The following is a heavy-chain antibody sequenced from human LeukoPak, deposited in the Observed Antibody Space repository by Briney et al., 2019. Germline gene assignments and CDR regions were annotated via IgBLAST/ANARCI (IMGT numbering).Heavy chain of an antibody. V-gene: IGHV1-46*01. J-gene: IGHJ5*02. CDR1: GYTFTSFW. CDR3: ARAPRDSSTMLDR. D-gene: IGHD6-13*01. CDR2: INPSDGST. Sequence: ASVKVSCKASGYTFTSFWIQWVRQAPGQGLEWMGLINPSDGSTTYTHRFQGRVTVTRDTSTSTVYMDLSSLRSEDTAVYYCARAPRDSSTMLDRWGQGTLVSVSS.